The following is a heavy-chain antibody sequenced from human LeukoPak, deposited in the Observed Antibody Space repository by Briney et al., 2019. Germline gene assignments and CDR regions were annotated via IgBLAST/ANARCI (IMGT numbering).Heavy chain of an antibody. CDR2: IYYSGST. CDR1: GGSISSGSYY. D-gene: IGHD3-10*01. J-gene: IGHJ4*02. Sequence: SETLSLTCTVSGGSISSGSYYWSWIRQPPGKGLEWIAYIYYSGSTNYNPSLKSRVTISVDTSKNQFSLKLSSVTAADTAVYYCARRYGSGSSGTFDYWGQGTLVTVSS. V-gene: IGHV4-61*01. CDR3: ARRYGSGSSGTFDY.